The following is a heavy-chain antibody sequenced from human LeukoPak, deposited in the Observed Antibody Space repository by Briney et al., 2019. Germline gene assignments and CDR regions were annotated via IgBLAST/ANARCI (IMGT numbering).Heavy chain of an antibody. Sequence: SETLSLTCTVSGDSISSNNYYWGWIRQPPGKGLEWIGSIHYSGNTYYNPSLKSRVTISVDTSKNQFSLKLSSVTAADTAVYYCARARRAVAGTIDGPWGQGTLVTVSS. D-gene: IGHD6-19*01. CDR2: IHYSGNT. V-gene: IGHV4-39*01. CDR3: ARARRAVAGTIDGP. CDR1: GDSISSNNYY. J-gene: IGHJ5*02.